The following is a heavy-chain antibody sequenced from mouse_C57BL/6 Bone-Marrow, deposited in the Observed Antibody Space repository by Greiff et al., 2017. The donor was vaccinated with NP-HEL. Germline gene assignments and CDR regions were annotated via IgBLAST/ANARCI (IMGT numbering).Heavy chain of an antibody. J-gene: IGHJ4*01. D-gene: IGHD4-1*01. CDR2: ISSGSSTI. V-gene: IGHV5-17*01. CDR3: ARGDWGGHYYAMDY. CDR1: GFTFSDYG. Sequence: EVKLMESGGGLVKPGGSLKLSCAASGFTFSDYGMHWVRQAPEKGLEWVAYISSGSSTIYYADTVKGRFTISRDKAKNTLFLKMTSLRSEDTAMYYCARGDWGGHYYAMDYWGQGTSVTVSS.